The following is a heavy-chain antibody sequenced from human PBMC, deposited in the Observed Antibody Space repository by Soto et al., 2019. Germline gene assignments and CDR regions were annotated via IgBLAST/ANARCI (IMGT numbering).Heavy chain of an antibody. J-gene: IGHJ4*02. CDR3: ARGRYGDY. CDR1: GYTFTSYG. CDR2: ISAHNGNT. Sequence: QVHLVQSGAEVKKPGTSVKVSCNGSGYTFTSYGITWGRQAPGQGLEWMRWISAHNGNTDYAQKLQGRVTVPRDTSTSTAYMELRSLSSDDTAVYYCARGRYGDYWGQGALVTVSS. D-gene: IGHD1-1*01. V-gene: IGHV1-18*01.